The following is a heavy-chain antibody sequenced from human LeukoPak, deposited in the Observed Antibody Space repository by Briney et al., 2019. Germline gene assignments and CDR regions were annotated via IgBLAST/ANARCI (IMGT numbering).Heavy chain of an antibody. CDR2: IYYSGST. Sequence: SETLSLTCTVSGGSISSYYWSWIRQPPGKGLERIGDIYYSGSTNYNPSLKSRVTISVDTSKNHFSLKLTSVTAADTAVYYCAGYYYGSGSYSFDPWGQGTLVTVSS. CDR3: AGYYYGSGSYSFDP. D-gene: IGHD3-10*01. CDR1: GGSISSYY. V-gene: IGHV4-59*01. J-gene: IGHJ5*02.